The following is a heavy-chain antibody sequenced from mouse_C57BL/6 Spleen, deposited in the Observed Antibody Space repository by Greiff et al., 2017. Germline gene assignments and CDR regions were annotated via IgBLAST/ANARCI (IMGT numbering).Heavy chain of an antibody. J-gene: IGHJ4*01. D-gene: IGHD1-1*01. CDR2: IHPNSGST. V-gene: IGHV1-64*01. CDR1: GYTFTSYW. CDR3: ARGGTTVVAYYYAMDY. Sequence: VQLQQPGAELVKPGASVKLSCKASGYTFTSYWMHWVKQRPGQGLEWIGMIHPNSGSTNYNEKFKSKATLTVDKSSSTAYIQLSSLTSEDSAVYYCARGGTTVVAYYYAMDYWGQGTSVTVSS.